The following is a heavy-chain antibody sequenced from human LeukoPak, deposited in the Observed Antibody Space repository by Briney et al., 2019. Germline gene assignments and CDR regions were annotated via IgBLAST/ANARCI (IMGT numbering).Heavy chain of an antibody. CDR1: GFTFDDYA. CDR2: ISWNSGSI. V-gene: IGHV3-9*01. Sequence: AGGSLRLSCAASGFTFDDYAMHWVRQAPGKGLEWVSGISWNSGSIGYADSAKGRFTISRDNAKNSLYLQMNSLRAEDTALYYCAKDTQWELQQEFDYWGQGTLVTVSS. J-gene: IGHJ4*02. D-gene: IGHD1-26*01. CDR3: AKDTQWELQQEFDY.